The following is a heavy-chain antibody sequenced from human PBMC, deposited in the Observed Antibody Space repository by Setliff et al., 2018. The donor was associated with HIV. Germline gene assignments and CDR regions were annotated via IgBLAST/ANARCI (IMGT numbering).Heavy chain of an antibody. Sequence: SETLSLTCTVSGGSIRTGAYYWGWIRQPPGKGLEWIGSIYYDGRTFYKPSLKSRLTISVGTSKNQSSLSLNSVTAADTAVYFCARGGAVSADFDSWGQGTLVTVSS. CDR1: GGSIRTGAYY. CDR3: ARGGAVSADFDS. D-gene: IGHD3-16*01. V-gene: IGHV4-39*07. J-gene: IGHJ5*01. CDR2: IYYDGRT.